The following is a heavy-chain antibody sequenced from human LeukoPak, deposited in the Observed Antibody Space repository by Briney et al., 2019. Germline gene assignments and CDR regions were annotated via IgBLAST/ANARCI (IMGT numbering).Heavy chain of an antibody. CDR2: IYYSGST. CDR1: GGSIRSSSYY. CDR3: ARQVVAVAGTGYFDY. Sequence: PSETLSLTCTVSGGSIRSSSYYWGWIRQPPGKGLEWIGSIYYSGSTYYNASLKSRGTISVDTSKNQFSLKLNSVTAADTAVYFCARQVVAVAGTGYFDYWGQGTLVTV. D-gene: IGHD6-19*01. J-gene: IGHJ4*02. V-gene: IGHV4-39*01.